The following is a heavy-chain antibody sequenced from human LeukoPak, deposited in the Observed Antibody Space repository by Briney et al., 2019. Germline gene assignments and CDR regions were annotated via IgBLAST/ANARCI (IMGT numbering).Heavy chain of an antibody. D-gene: IGHD3-3*01. CDR3: ARGRTYDFWSGYLFDY. CDR1: GGSMSSNIYY. V-gene: IGHV4-39*07. J-gene: IGHJ4*02. Sequence: SETLSLTCTVSGGSMSSNIYYWGWIRQPPGKGLEWIGSIHYTGSTYYNPSLQSPVTISEDTSKNQFSLKLSSVTAADTAVYYCARGRTYDFWSGYLFDYWGQGTLVTVSS. CDR2: IHYTGST.